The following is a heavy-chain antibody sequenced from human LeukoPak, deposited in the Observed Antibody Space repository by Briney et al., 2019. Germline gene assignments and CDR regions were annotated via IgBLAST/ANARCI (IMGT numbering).Heavy chain of an antibody. J-gene: IGHJ4*02. CDR2: INHSGST. CDR1: GGSFSGYY. D-gene: IGHD6-13*01. Sequence: SETLSLTCAVYGGSFSGYYWSWIRQPPGKGLEWIGEINHSGSTNYNPSLKSRVTISVDTSKNQFSLKLSSVTAADTAVYYCATRGYSSGWYVGYWGQGTLVTVSS. CDR3: ATRGYSSGWYVGY. V-gene: IGHV4-34*01.